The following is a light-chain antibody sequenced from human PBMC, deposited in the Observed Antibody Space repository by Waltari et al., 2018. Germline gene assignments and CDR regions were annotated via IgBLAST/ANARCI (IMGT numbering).Light chain of an antibody. CDR3: NSYAGSSSWV. Sequence: QSALTQPASVSGSPGQSIPIPCTGTSRDVGFYNYVSWYQQHPGKAPTLMSYDVSERPSGVSNRFSGCKSGNTASLTISGLQAEYEADYYCNSYAGSSSWVFGGGTKLTVL. CDR1: SRDVGFYNY. V-gene: IGLV2-14*01. CDR2: DVS. J-gene: IGLJ3*02.